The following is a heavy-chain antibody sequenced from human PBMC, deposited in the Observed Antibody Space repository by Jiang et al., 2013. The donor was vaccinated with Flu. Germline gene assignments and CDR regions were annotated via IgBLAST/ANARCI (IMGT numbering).Heavy chain of an antibody. V-gene: IGHV4-39*07. CDR3: ARSPSIGFDP. J-gene: IGHJ5*02. CDR2: IYTSGST. Sequence: VKPSETLSLTCTVSGGSISSSSYYWGWIRQPPGKGLEWIGRIYTSGSTNXNPPLKSRVTMSVDTSKNQFSLKLSSVTAADTAVYYCARSPSIGFDPWGQGTLVTVSS. CDR1: GGSISSSSYY.